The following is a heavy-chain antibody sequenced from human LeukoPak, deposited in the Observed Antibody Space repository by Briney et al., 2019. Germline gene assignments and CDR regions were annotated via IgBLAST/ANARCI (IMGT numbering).Heavy chain of an antibody. D-gene: IGHD3-16*02. CDR1: GGSISSYY. CDR2: IFYSGST. V-gene: IGHV4-59*08. J-gene: IGHJ4*02. CDR3: ARQNGRAYDYVWGSYRPIFDY. Sequence: SETLSLTCTVSGGSISSYYWSWIRQPPGKGLEWIGYIFYSGSTNYNPSLKSRVTISVDTSKNQFSLKLSSVTAADTAVYYCARQNGRAYDYVWGSYRPIFDYWGQGTLVTVSS.